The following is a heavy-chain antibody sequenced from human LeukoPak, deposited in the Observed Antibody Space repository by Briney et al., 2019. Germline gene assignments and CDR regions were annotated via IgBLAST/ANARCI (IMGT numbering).Heavy chain of an antibody. CDR3: ARASAGWFDP. V-gene: IGHV1-3*01. CDR2: IHVGNGNT. Sequence: GASVKISCKASRYPFTSYAMHWVRQAPGQRLEWMGWIHVGNGNTEYSQKFQGRVTITADESTSTAYMELSSLRSEDTAVYYCARASAGWFDPWGQGTLVTVSS. D-gene: IGHD2-2*01. CDR1: RYPFTSYA. J-gene: IGHJ5*02.